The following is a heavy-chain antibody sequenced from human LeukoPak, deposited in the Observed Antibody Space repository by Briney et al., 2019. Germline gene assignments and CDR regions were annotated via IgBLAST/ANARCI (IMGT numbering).Heavy chain of an antibody. CDR1: GFTFSSYA. V-gene: IGHV3-30*01. CDR3: ARVSCSSTSCWYRTNNWFDP. CDR2: ISYDGSNK. J-gene: IGHJ5*02. Sequence: GRSLRLSCAASGFTFSSYAMHWVRQAPGKGLEWMAVISYDGSNKYYADSVKGRFTISRDNSKNTLYLQMNSLRAEDTAVYYCARVSCSSTSCWYRTNNWFDPWGQGTLVTVSS. D-gene: IGHD2-2*01.